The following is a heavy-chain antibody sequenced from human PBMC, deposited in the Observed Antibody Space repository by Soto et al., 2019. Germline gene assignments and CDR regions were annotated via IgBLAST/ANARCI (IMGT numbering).Heavy chain of an antibody. CDR1: GDSISGGASF. CDR3: AKLSCTSSTCYFPGWFDP. Sequence: QVQLQESGPGLVKPSETLSLTCTVSGDSISGGASFWSWIRQPPGKGLEWIATVYYSGSSYYNPSLKSRLTISVDTTKNQFSLQLKSMTAADTAVYYCAKLSCTSSTCYFPGWFDPWGQGTLVTVSS. CDR2: VYYSGSS. D-gene: IGHD2-2*01. J-gene: IGHJ5*02. V-gene: IGHV4-31*03.